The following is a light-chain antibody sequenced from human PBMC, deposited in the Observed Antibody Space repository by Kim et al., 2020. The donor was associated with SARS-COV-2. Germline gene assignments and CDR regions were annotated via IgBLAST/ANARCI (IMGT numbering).Light chain of an antibody. Sequence: VSPGERVTLSCRASQSVSRNLAWYQQKPGQAPRLLISGASTWATGIPARFSGSGSGTEFTLTISSLQSEDFAVYYCQQYNNWPYTFGQGTKLEI. CDR3: QQYNNWPYT. V-gene: IGKV3-15*01. CDR2: GAS. CDR1: QSVSRN. J-gene: IGKJ2*01.